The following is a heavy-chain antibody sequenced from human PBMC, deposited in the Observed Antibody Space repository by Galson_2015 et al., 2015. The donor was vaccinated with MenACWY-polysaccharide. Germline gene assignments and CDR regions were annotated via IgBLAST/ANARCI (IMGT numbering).Heavy chain of an antibody. J-gene: IGHJ4*02. D-gene: IGHD3-10*01. CDR1: GYTFTGHY. Sequence: SLRLSCAASGYTFTGHYMTWIRQAPGRGLEWVANIKGDGTEKNYADSLRGRFTISRDNAKNSIYLQMNSLRVEDTAVYYCARDALMAPDDYWGQGTLVTVSS. V-gene: IGHV3-7*01. CDR3: ARDALMAPDDY. CDR2: IKGDGTEK.